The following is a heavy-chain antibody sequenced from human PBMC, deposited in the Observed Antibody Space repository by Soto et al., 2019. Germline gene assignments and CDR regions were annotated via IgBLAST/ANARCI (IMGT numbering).Heavy chain of an antibody. CDR3: ARDLAGITGTSHAFEI. CDR2: ISYDGSNK. D-gene: IGHD1-20*01. V-gene: IGHV3-30-3*01. Sequence: QVQLVESGGGVVQPGRSLRLSCAASGFTFSSYAMHWVRQAPGKGLEWVAVISYDGSNKYYADSVKGRFTISRDNSKNTVYRQMNSLRAEDTGVYYCARDLAGITGTSHAFEILGQGTMVTVSS. CDR1: GFTFSSYA. J-gene: IGHJ3*02.